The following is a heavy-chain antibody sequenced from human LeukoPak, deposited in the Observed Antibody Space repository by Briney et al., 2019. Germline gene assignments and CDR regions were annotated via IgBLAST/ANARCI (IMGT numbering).Heavy chain of an antibody. Sequence: PGGSLRLSCAASGFTFSSYSMNWVRQAPGKGLEWVSYISSSSSTIYYADSVKGRFTISGDNAKNSLYLQMNSLRAEDTAVYYCATPAAGFDYWGQGTLVTVSS. V-gene: IGHV3-48*04. D-gene: IGHD6-13*01. J-gene: IGHJ4*02. CDR3: ATPAAGFDY. CDR2: ISSSSSTI. CDR1: GFTFSSYS.